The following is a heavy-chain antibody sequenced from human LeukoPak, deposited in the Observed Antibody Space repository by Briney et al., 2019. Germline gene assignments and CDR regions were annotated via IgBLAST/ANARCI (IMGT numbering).Heavy chain of an antibody. CDR3: AKVPYGSGAMGYFQH. Sequence: GGSLRLSCAASGFTFSSYGMHWVRQAPGKGLEWVAVISYDGSNKYYADSVKGRFTISRDNSKNTLYLQMNSLRAEDTAVYYCAKVPYGSGAMGYFQHWGQGTLVTVSS. CDR1: GFTFSSYG. D-gene: IGHD3-10*01. CDR2: ISYDGSNK. J-gene: IGHJ1*01. V-gene: IGHV3-30*18.